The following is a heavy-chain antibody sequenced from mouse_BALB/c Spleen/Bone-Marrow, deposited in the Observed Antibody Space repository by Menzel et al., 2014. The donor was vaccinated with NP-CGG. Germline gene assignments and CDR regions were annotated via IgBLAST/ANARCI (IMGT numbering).Heavy chain of an antibody. J-gene: IGHJ3*01. CDR1: GFDFSRYW. D-gene: IGHD1-2*01. V-gene: IGHV4-1*02. CDR3: TRLHYYGYSAY. Sequence: EVQRVESGGGLVQPGGSLKLSCAASGFDFSRYWMSWVRQAPGKGLEWIGEINPDSSTINYTPSLKDKFIISRDNAKNTLYLQKSKVRSEDTALYYCTRLHYYGYSAYWGQGTLVTVST. CDR2: INPDSSTI.